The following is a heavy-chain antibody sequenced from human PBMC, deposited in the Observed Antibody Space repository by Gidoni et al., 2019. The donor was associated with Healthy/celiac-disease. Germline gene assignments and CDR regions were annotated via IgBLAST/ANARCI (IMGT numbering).Heavy chain of an antibody. D-gene: IGHD6-13*01. CDR2: IWYDGSNK. CDR1: GFPFSSYG. CDR3: AREGIAAAGIAFDY. J-gene: IGHJ4*02. V-gene: IGHV3-33*01. Sequence: QVQLVESGGGVVQPGRSLRLSCAASGFPFSSYGMHWVRQAPGKGLEWVAVIWYDGSNKYYADSVKGRFTISRDNSKNTLYLQMNSLRAEDTAVYYCAREGIAAAGIAFDYWGQGTLVTVSS.